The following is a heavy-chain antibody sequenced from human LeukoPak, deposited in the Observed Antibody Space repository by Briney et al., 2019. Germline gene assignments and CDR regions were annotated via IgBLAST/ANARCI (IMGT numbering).Heavy chain of an antibody. CDR3: ARDLGVFGPKSRAFDI. D-gene: IGHD3-3*01. CDR1: AYTFTDDY. J-gene: IGHJ3*02. Sequence: EASVKVSCKASAYTFTDDYMHWVRQAPGQGLEWLGWINPNSGGTNYAQKFQGRVTMTRDTSISTAYMELSRLRSDDTAVYYCARDLGVFGPKSRAFDIWGQGTMVTFSS. V-gene: IGHV1-2*02. CDR2: INPNSGGT.